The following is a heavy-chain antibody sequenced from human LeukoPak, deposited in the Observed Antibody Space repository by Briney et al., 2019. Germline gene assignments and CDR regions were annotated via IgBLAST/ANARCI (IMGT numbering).Heavy chain of an antibody. J-gene: IGHJ4*02. CDR3: ARGTGGITMIVVVRDYYSDY. Sequence: ASVKVSCKASGYTFTSYDINWVRQATGQGLEWMGWMNPNSGNTGYAQKFQGRVTMTRNTSISTAYMELSSLRSEDTAVYYCARGTGGITMIVVVRDYYSDYWGQGTLVTVSS. D-gene: IGHD3-22*01. CDR1: GYTFTSYD. CDR2: MNPNSGNT. V-gene: IGHV1-8*01.